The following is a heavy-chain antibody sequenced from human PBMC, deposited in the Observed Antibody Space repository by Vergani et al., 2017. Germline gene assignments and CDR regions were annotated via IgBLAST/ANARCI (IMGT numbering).Heavy chain of an antibody. Sequence: QVQLVESGGGVVQPGRSLRLSCAASGFTFSSYGMHWVRQAPGKGLEWVAVIWYDGSNKYYADSVKGRFTISRDNSKNTLYLQMNSLRAEDTAVYSCAKEDYYDSSGYSDYWGQGTLVTVSS. V-gene: IGHV3-33*06. D-gene: IGHD3-22*01. CDR2: IWYDGSNK. CDR3: AKEDYYDSSGYSDY. J-gene: IGHJ4*02. CDR1: GFTFSSYG.